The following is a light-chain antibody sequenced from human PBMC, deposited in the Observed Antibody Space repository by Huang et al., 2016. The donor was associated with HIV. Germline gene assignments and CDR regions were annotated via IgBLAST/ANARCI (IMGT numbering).Light chain of an antibody. V-gene: IGKV1-33*01. J-gene: IGKJ2*01. Sequence: DIQMTQSPSSLSTFIGDKVTITCKASQDIGNYQNWYQQRPRKAPKLLIYDASSLETGVTARFSGGESETTFTFTITNLRPEDVATYYCQQYDGLPYIFDQGTLIEI. CDR3: QQYDGLPYI. CDR1: QDIGNY. CDR2: DAS.